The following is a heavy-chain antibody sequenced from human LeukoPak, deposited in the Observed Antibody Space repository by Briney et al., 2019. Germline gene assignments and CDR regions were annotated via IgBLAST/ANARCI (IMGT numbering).Heavy chain of an antibody. J-gene: IGHJ6*04. CDR1: GFTFTSSA. CDR2: IVVGSGNT. V-gene: IGHV1-58*02. Sequence: TSVKVSCKAPGFTFTSSAMQWVRQARGQRLEWIGWIVVGSGNTNYAQKFQERVTITRDMSTSTAYMELSSLRSEDTAVYYCATDPLAYCGGDCYPLGMDVWGKGTTVTVSS. CDR3: ATDPLAYCGGDCYPLGMDV. D-gene: IGHD2-21*02.